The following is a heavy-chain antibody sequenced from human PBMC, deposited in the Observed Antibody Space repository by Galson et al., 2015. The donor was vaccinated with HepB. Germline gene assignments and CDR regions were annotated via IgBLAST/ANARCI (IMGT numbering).Heavy chain of an antibody. CDR3: TRDVKDY. J-gene: IGHJ4*02. Sequence: SLRLSCAGSGFTFSRYWMHWVRQAPGKGLVWVSRIKGDGSSADYAGSVEGRFTISRDNAKNTVFLEMNSLTVADTAMYYCTRDVKDYGGPGTLVTVSS. CDR2: IKGDGSSA. V-gene: IGHV3-74*01. CDR1: GFTFSRYW.